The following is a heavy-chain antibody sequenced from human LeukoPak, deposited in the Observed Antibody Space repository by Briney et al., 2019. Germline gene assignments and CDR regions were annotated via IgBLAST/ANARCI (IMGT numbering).Heavy chain of an antibody. Sequence: GASVKVSCKASGYTFTSYGISWVRQAPGQGLEWMGWISAYNGNTNYAQKPQGRVTMTTDTSTSTAYMELRSLRSDDTAVYYCARDQTHYYDSSGYYSNYWGQGTLVTVSS. CDR1: GYTFTSYG. CDR2: ISAYNGNT. J-gene: IGHJ4*02. D-gene: IGHD3-22*01. CDR3: ARDQTHYYDSSGYYSNY. V-gene: IGHV1-18*01.